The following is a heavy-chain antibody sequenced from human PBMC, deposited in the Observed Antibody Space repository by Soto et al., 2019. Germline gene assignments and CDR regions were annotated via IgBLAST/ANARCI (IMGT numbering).Heavy chain of an antibody. J-gene: IGHJ6*04. Sequence: PSETLSLTCTVSGGSISSCYWSWIRQPPGKGLEWIGYIYYSGSTNYNPSLKSRVTISVDTPKNQFSLKLSSVTAADTAVYYCARHGRVEAAAGLDVWGKGTTVTVSS. V-gene: IGHV4-59*08. CDR3: ARHGRVEAAAGLDV. CDR2: IYYSGST. CDR1: GGSISSCY. D-gene: IGHD6-13*01.